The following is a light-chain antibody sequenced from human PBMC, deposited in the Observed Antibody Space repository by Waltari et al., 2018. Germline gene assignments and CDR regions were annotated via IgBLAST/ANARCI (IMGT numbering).Light chain of an antibody. CDR3: CSYAGSYTWV. V-gene: IGLV2-11*01. CDR1: TNDLGSYNS. J-gene: IGLJ3*02. CDR2: DVT. Sequence: SALTHPRPVAGSPGQPVTISCTGTTNDLGSYNSVSGYQQHPGKAPKLIILDVTKRPSGVPDRLSGSKSGNTASLTISGLRAEDEAEYYCCSYAGSYTWVFGGGTKLTVV.